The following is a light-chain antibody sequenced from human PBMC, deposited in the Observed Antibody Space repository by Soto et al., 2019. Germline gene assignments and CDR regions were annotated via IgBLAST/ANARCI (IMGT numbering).Light chain of an antibody. CDR1: HSVLYSDGNTY. J-gene: IGKJ2*01. Sequence: DVVMTQSPPSLPVTLGQPASISCRSSHSVLYSDGNTYLNWFHQRPGQSPRPRIAKVSPRDSGGPERFSVSGSDTDFTLKISRVEADDGGVYYCMQGTHWPHTFGQGTKLEIK. CDR3: MQGTHWPHT. V-gene: IGKV2-30*01. CDR2: KVS.